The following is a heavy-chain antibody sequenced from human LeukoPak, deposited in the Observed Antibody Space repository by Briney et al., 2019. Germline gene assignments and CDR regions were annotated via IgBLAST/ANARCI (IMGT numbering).Heavy chain of an antibody. CDR3: AKDRPNYHESNGHYYRPNGDY. CDR2: ITSSGDVT. CDR1: GFTFNICA. J-gene: IGHJ4*02. Sequence: PGGSLRLSCAASGFTFNICAMSWVRQAPGKGLEWVSSITSSGDVTFYADSVKDRFTISRDNSKNTLYLQMSRLRAEDTAVYYCAKDRPNYHESNGHYYRPNGDYWGQGTLVTVSS. V-gene: IGHV3-23*01. D-gene: IGHD3-22*01.